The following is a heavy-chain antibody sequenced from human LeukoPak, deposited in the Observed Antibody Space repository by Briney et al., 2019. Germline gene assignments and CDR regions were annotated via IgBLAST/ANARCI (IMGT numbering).Heavy chain of an antibody. Sequence: PSETLSLTCTVSGGSISSSSYYWGWIRQPPGKGLEWIGSIYYSGSTYYNPSLKSRVTISVDTSKNQFSLKLSSVTAADTAVYYCARASRAPYYFDYWGQGTLVTVSS. V-gene: IGHV4-39*07. CDR3: ARASRAPYYFDY. CDR1: GGSISSSSYY. CDR2: IYYSGST. J-gene: IGHJ4*02.